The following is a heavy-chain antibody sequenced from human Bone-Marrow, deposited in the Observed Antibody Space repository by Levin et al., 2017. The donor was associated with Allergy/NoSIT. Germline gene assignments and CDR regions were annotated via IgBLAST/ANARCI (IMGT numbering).Heavy chain of an antibody. CDR2: ISGYNGDT. J-gene: IGHJ4*02. D-gene: IGHD3-9*01. V-gene: IGHV1-18*03. CDR3: ARLYYDVFAGSGIDY. Sequence: GASVKVSCKTSGYSFNAFGITWVRQAPGQGLEWMGWISGYNGDTNYAQKFQGRVTMTQDTSTSTAYLELRSLRSDDMAVFYCARLYYDVFAGSGIDYWGQGTLVTVSS. CDR1: GYSFNAFG.